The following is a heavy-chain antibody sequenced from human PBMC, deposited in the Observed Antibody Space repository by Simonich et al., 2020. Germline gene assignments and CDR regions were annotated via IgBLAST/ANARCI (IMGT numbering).Heavy chain of an antibody. V-gene: IGHV4-34*01. Sequence: QVQLQQWGAVLLKPSETLSLTCAVYGGSFSGYYWSWNRPPPGKGLEWIGEINHSGSNNYNPSLKSRVTISVDTSKNQFSLKLSSVTAADTAVYYCARGKGWKNAFDIWGQGTMVTVSS. J-gene: IGHJ3*02. D-gene: IGHD1-1*01. CDR3: ARGKGWKNAFDI. CDR1: GGSFSGYY. CDR2: INHSGSN.